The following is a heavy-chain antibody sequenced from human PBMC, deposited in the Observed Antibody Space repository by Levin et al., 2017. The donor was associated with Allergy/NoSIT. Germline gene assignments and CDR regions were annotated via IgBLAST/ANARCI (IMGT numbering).Heavy chain of an antibody. CDR1: GFTFSSYS. J-gene: IGHJ4*02. Sequence: GGSLRLSCAASGFTFSSYSMNWVRQAPGKGLEWVSSISSSSSYIYYADSVKGRFTISRDNAKNSLYLQMNSLRAEDTAVYYCARLFSSSWSHFDYWGQGTLVTVSS. D-gene: IGHD6-13*01. CDR2: ISSSSSYI. V-gene: IGHV3-21*01. CDR3: ARLFSSSWSHFDY.